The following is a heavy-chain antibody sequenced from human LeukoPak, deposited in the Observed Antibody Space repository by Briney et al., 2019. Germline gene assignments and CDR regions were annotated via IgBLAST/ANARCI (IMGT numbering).Heavy chain of an antibody. CDR1: AFTLSTYA. CDR3: ATYSNYYDSSGYYLAFDY. Sequence: GGSLRLSCAASAFTLSTYAMSWVRQAPGKGLEWVSGISPGKGNTYYADSVKGRFTISRDNSKNTLYLQMNSLRAEDTAVYYCATYSNYYDSSGYYLAFDYWGQGTLVTVSS. CDR2: ISPGKGNT. J-gene: IGHJ4*02. V-gene: IGHV3-23*01. D-gene: IGHD3-22*01.